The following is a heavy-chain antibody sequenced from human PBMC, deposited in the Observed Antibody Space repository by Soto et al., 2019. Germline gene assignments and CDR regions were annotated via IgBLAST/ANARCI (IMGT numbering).Heavy chain of an antibody. V-gene: IGHV4-4*07. CDR1: GGSISKFY. CDR3: VRDGSKSLRDWLDP. CDR2: VYATGTT. J-gene: IGHJ5*02. Sequence: SETLSLTCNVSGGSISKFYWAWIRKTAGNGLEWMGRVYATGTTDYNPSLRSRVAMSVDISKKTFSLRLRSVTGADSGVYYCVRDGSKSLRDWLDPCGQGILVTVYS.